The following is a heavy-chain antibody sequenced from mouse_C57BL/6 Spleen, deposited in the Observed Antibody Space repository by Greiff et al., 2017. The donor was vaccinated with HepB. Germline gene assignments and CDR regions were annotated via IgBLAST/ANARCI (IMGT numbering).Heavy chain of an antibody. CDR3: TTLVTTVVGY. CDR1: GYTFTSYW. D-gene: IGHD1-1*01. V-gene: IGHV14-4*01. J-gene: IGHJ2*01. Sequence: VQLQQPGTELVKPGASVKLSCKASGYTFTSYWMHWVKQRPGQGLEWIGWIDPENGDTEYASKFQGKATITADTSSNTAYLQLSSLTSEDTAVYYCTTLVTTVVGYWGQGTTLTVSS. CDR2: IDPENGDT.